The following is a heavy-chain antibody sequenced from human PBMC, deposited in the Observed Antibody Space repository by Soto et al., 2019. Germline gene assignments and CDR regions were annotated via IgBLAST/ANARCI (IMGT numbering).Heavy chain of an antibody. Sequence: ASVKVACKASGYTFTCYYMHCVRQAPGQGLEWMGWINPNSGGTNYAQKFQGRGTMTRDTSISTAYMELSRLRSDDTAVYYCARSLRMILLVITPYYFYYWGQGTLVTVS. CDR2: INPNSGGT. CDR3: ARSLRMILLVITPYYFYY. D-gene: IGHD3-22*01. J-gene: IGHJ4*02. CDR1: GYTFTCYY. V-gene: IGHV1-2*02.